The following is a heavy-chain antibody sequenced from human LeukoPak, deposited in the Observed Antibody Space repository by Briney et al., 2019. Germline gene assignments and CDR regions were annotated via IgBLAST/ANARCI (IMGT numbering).Heavy chain of an antibody. CDR2: ISGSGGST. Sequence: GGSLRLSCAASGFTFSSYAVSWVCQAPGKGLEWVSAISGSGGSTYYADSVKGRFTISRDNSKNTLYLQMNSLRAEDTAVYYCAKDLRSVGAKLKEEGYWGQGTLVTVSS. J-gene: IGHJ4*02. CDR3: AKDLRSVGAKLKEEGY. V-gene: IGHV3-23*01. D-gene: IGHD1-26*01. CDR1: GFTFSSYA.